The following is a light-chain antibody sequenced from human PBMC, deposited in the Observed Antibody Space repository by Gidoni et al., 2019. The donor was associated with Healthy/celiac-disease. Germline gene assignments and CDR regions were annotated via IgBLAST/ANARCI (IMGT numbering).Light chain of an antibody. CDR2: GAS. CDR1: QSVSSSY. J-gene: IGKJ1*01. V-gene: IGKV3-20*01. CDR3: QQYGSSPQGT. Sequence: EIVLTQSPGTLSLSPGERATLSCRASQSVSSSYLAWYQQKPGQAPRLLIYGASSRDTGIPDRFSGSGSGTDFTLTISRLEPEDFAVYYCQQYGSSPQGTFGQGTKVEIK.